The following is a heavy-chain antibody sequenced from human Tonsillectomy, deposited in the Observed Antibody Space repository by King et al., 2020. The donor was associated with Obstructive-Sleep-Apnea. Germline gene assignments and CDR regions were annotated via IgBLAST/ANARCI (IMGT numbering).Heavy chain of an antibody. CDR3: ARKDGVATHTRYFDL. J-gene: IGHJ2*01. CDR2: IIPIFGTA. D-gene: IGHD5-12*01. CDR1: GGTFSSYA. Sequence: VQLVESGAEVKKPGSSVKVSCKASGGTFSSYAISWVRQAPGPGLEWMGGIIPIFGTAHYAQKFQGRVQITADESTSTAYMELSSLRSEDTAVYYCARKDGVATHTRYFDLWGRGTLVTVSS. V-gene: IGHV1-69*01.